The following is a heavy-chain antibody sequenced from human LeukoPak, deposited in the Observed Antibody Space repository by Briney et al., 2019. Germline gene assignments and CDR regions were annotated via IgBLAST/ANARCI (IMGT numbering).Heavy chain of an antibody. CDR1: DGSISSSSYS. V-gene: IGHV4-39*07. CDR3: ARAGVMLGDGYNS. CDR2: IYYSGTT. J-gene: IGHJ4*02. Sequence: KPSETLSLTCTVSDGSISSSSYSWGWIRQPPGKGLEWIGSIYYSGTTYYNPSLKSRVTISVDTSKIQFSLKLSSVAAADTAVYYCARAGVMLGDGYNSWGQGTLVTVSS. D-gene: IGHD5-24*01.